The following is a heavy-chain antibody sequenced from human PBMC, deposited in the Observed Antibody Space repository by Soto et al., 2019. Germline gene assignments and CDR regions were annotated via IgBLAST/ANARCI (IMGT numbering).Heavy chain of an antibody. J-gene: IGHJ4*02. CDR2: ISGSGGKT. CDR1: GFTFASYA. CDR3: AKGLSIAAAGTFDY. V-gene: IGHV3-23*01. Sequence: GGSLRLSCAASGFTFASYAMSWVRQAPGKGLEWVSGISGSGGKTYNADSVKGRFTISRDNSKNTLYLDMISLRAEDTAVYYCAKGLSIAAAGTFDYWGQGTLVTVSS. D-gene: IGHD6-13*01.